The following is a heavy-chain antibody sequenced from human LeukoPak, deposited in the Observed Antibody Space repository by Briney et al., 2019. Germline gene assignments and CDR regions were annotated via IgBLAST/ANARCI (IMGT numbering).Heavy chain of an antibody. CDR1: GGSISSRTYY. Sequence: PSETLSLTCTVSGGSISSRTYYWAWIRQPPGKGLEWIGSIYYSRSTYYNPSLKRRVTISIDTSKNQFSLNLNSVTAADTAVYYCARNSSGYAFDPWGQGTLVTVSS. CDR3: ARNSSGYAFDP. V-gene: IGHV4-39*01. CDR2: IYYSRST. J-gene: IGHJ5*02. D-gene: IGHD5-12*01.